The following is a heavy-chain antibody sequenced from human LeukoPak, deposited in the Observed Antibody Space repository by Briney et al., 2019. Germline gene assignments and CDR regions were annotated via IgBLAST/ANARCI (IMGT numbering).Heavy chain of an antibody. CDR2: ISYSGST. CDR1: DGSISSYY. CDR3: ARAANWGSKGYYWYFDL. Sequence: PSETLSLTCTVSDGSISSYYWSWIRQPPGKGLEWIGCISYSGSTNYNPSLKSRVTISVDTSKNQFSLKVTSVTAADTAVYYCARAANWGSKGYYWYFDLWGRGTLVTVSS. D-gene: IGHD7-27*01. J-gene: IGHJ2*01. V-gene: IGHV4-59*08.